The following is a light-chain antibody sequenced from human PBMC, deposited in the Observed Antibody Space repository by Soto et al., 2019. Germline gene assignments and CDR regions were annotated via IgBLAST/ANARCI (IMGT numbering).Light chain of an antibody. J-gene: IGKJ1*01. CDR3: QRYGSSLWT. CDR1: QSVTNDY. V-gene: IGKV3-20*01. Sequence: EIVLTQSPGTLSLSPGERATLSCRASQSVTNDYLAWYQQKPGQAPRLLIYGASSRATGIPDRFSGSGSGTDFTLTISSLEPEDFAVYYCQRYGSSLWTFGQGTKVEIK. CDR2: GAS.